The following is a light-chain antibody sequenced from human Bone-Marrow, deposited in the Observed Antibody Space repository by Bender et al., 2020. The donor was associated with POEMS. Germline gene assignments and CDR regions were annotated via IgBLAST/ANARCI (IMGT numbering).Light chain of an antibody. V-gene: IGLV3-21*02. CDR2: DDR. CDR1: DIGSRT. Sequence: SYVLTQPPSVSVAPGQSARITCGGDDIGSRTVHWYQQKPGQAPVVVVYDDRDRPSGIPERFSGSDSGDTATLTISGVEAGDEADYYCQVWDGGNDQVIFGGGTRLTVL. J-gene: IGLJ2*01. CDR3: QVWDGGNDQVI.